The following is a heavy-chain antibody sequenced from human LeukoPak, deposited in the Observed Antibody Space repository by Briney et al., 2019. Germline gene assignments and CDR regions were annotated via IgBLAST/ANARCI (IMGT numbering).Heavy chain of an antibody. CDR2: ISRSGGTT. Sequence: PGGSLTLSCAASGFTFSTYAMSWVRQAPGKGLEWVSAISRSGGTTYYAASVKGRFTISRDNSKNSLFMQMNSRRAEDTAVYFCAKSRSGSANWALQIFDNWGQGTLVTVSS. D-gene: IGHD1-1*01. CDR3: AKSRSGSANWALQIFDN. CDR1: GFTFSTYA. V-gene: IGHV3-23*01. J-gene: IGHJ4*02.